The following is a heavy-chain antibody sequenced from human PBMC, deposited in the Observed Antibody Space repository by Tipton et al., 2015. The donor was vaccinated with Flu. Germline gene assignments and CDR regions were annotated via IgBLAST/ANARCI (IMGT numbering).Heavy chain of an antibody. CDR3: ARGVGF. D-gene: IGHD2-15*01. Sequence: TLSLTCNVSGYSISSGYYWVWIRQPPGKGPEWIGNIYHSGNTNYNPSLKSRVTISVDTSKNQFSLNLSSVTAADTAVYCCARGVGFWGQGTLVTVSS. CDR1: GYSISSGYY. V-gene: IGHV4-38-2*02. CDR2: IYHSGNT. J-gene: IGHJ4*02.